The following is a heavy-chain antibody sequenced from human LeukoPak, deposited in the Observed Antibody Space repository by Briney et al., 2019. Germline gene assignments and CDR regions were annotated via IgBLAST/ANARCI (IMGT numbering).Heavy chain of an antibody. D-gene: IGHD2-15*01. CDR2: INGDGSWT. CDR1: GNYW. CDR3: ARGFRSGGKAFDI. V-gene: IGHV3-74*01. Sequence: PGGSLRLSCAASGNYWMHWVRQAPGKGLVWVSHINGDGSWTTHADSVKGRFTISKDNAKNTVYLQMNSLRAEDTAVYYCARGFRSGGKAFDIWGQGKMVTVSS. J-gene: IGHJ3*02.